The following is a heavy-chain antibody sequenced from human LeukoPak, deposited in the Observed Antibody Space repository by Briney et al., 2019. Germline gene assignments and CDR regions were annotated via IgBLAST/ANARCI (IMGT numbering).Heavy chain of an antibody. V-gene: IGHV4-34*01. CDR1: GGSFSGYY. CDR2: INHSGST. D-gene: IGHD3-22*01. Sequence: NPSETLSLTCAVYGGSFSGYYWSWIRQPPGKGLEWIGEINHSGSTNYNPSLKSRVTISVDTSKNQFSLKLSSVTAADTAVYYCARTGSSTLLLRAVRSDRYYFDYWGQGTLVTVSS. J-gene: IGHJ4*02. CDR3: ARTGSSTLLLRAVRSDRYYFDY.